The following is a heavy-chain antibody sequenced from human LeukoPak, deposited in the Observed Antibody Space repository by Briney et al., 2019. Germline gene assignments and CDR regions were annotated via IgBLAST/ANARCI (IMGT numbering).Heavy chain of an antibody. CDR2: ISGSGGST. D-gene: IGHD3-16*01. CDR1: GFTFSSYG. Sequence: PGGSLRLSCAASGFTFSSYGMSWVRQAPGKGLEWVSAISGSGGSTYYADSVKGRFTISRDNSKNTLYLQMNSLRAEDTAVYYCAKGSWAGGANDYWGQGTLVTVSS. J-gene: IGHJ4*02. V-gene: IGHV3-23*01. CDR3: AKGSWAGGANDY.